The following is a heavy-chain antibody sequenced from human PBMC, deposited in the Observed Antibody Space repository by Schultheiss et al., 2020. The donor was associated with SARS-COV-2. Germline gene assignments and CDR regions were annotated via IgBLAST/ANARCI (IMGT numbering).Heavy chain of an antibody. Sequence: GGSLRLSCAASGFNLRNYWMSWVRQAPGKGLEWVANIHQDGSGKYYVDSVKGRFSISRDNAQNSLHLQMNSLRDEDTAVYYCARDVYNWNYAGALDSWGQGTLVTVSS. CDR1: GFNLRNYW. V-gene: IGHV3-7*01. CDR3: ARDVYNWNYAGALDS. CDR2: IHQDGSGK. J-gene: IGHJ4*02. D-gene: IGHD1-7*01.